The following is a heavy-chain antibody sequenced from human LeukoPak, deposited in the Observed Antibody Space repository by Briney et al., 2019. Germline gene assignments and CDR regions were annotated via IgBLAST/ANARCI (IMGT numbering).Heavy chain of an antibody. V-gene: IGHV4-4*07. D-gene: IGHD4-11*01. Sequence: SETLSLTCTVSGDSISSLFLSWIRQPAGKGLEWIGRIYGSRSTTYNPSLKSRVTMSVDTSKNQFSLKLTSVTAADTAVYYCARGKIRYSNSYYYYYYMDVWGKGTTVTVSS. CDR1: GDSISSLF. J-gene: IGHJ6*03. CDR2: IYGSRST. CDR3: ARGKIRYSNSYYYYYYMDV.